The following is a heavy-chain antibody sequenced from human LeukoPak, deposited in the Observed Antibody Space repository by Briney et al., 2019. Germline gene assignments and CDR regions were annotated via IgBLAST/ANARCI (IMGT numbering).Heavy chain of an antibody. J-gene: IGHJ4*02. CDR2: ISTSGETI. Sequence: GGSLRLSCAASGFTFSDHYMTWIRQAPGKGLEWLSYISTSGETINYADSVKGRFTVSRDNAKNSLFLQMNGLRADDTAVYYCARTARLLDYWGQGTPVTVSS. D-gene: IGHD2-21*02. CDR1: GFTFSDHY. CDR3: ARTARLLDY. V-gene: IGHV3-11*01.